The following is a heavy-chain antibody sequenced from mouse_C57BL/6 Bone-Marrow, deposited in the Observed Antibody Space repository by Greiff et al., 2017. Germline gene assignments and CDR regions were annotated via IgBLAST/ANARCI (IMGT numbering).Heavy chain of an antibody. CDR3: SPYYRNYV. D-gene: IGHD2-5*01. CDR2: LYPGDGAT. V-gene: IGHV1-80*01. J-gene: IGHJ3*01. Sequence: QVQLQQSGAELAKPGASVQISCQASGYAFSSYWLNWVQQRPGTGLAWIGQLYPGDGATTYNGKFKGKATLTADKSSSTADMQLSSLTSEDSAVEFCSPYYRNYVGGQGTLVTVSA. CDR1: GYAFSSYW.